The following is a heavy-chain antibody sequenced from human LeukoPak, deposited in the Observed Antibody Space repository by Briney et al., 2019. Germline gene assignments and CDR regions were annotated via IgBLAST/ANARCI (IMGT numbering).Heavy chain of an antibody. CDR1: GFTVSSNY. Sequence: GGSLRLSCAASGFTVSSNYMSWVRQAPGKGLEWVSVIYSGGSTYYADSVKGRFTISRDNSKNTLYLQMNSLRAEDTAVYYCAKFHRGYSYGYYFDYWGQGTLVTVSS. CDR3: AKFHRGYSYGYYFDY. CDR2: IYSGGST. D-gene: IGHD5-18*01. J-gene: IGHJ4*02. V-gene: IGHV3-53*01.